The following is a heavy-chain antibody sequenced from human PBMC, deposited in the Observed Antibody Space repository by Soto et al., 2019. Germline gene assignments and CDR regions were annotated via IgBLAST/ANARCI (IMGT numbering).Heavy chain of an antibody. CDR1: GGSISSSSYY. Sequence: SETLSLTCTVSGGSISSSSYYWGWIRQPPGKGLEWIGSIYYSGSTYYNPSLKSRVTISVDTSKNQFSLKLSSVTAADTAVYYCASDLRILWFGELSSWFDPWGQGTLVTVS. J-gene: IGHJ5*02. CDR2: IYYSGST. V-gene: IGHV4-39*01. CDR3: ASDLRILWFGELSSWFDP. D-gene: IGHD3-10*01.